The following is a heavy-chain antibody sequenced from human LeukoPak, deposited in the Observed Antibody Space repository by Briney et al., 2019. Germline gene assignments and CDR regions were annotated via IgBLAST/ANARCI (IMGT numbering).Heavy chain of an antibody. CDR2: IKQDGSKK. J-gene: IGHJ4*02. CDR3: TRVGYIDEGIDY. D-gene: IGHD5-24*01. Sequence: PGGSLRLSCVASGFPFSSYWMTWVRQAPWKGLEWVANIKQDGSKKYYVDSVKGRFTISRDNAKNSLYLQMNSLRAEDTAIYYCTRVGYIDEGIDYWGQGTLVTVSS. CDR1: GFPFSSYW. V-gene: IGHV3-7*04.